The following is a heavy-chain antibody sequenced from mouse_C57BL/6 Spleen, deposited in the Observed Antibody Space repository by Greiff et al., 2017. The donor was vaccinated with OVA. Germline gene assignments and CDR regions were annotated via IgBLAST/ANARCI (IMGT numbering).Heavy chain of an antibody. CDR1: GYTFTSYG. CDR2: IYPRSGNT. Sequence: VHLVESGAELARPGASVKLSCKASGYTFTSYGISWVKQRTGQGLEWIGEIYPRSGNTYYNEKFKGKATLTADKSSSTAYMELRSLTSEDSAVYFCARSKDYDSWFAYWGQGTLVTVSA. V-gene: IGHV1-81*01. J-gene: IGHJ3*01. D-gene: IGHD2-4*01. CDR3: ARSKDYDSWFAY.